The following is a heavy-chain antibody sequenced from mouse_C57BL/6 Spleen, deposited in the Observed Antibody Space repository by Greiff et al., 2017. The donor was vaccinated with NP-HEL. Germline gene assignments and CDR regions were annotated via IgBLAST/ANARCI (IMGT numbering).Heavy chain of an antibody. Sequence: VQLQQPGAELVKPGASVKLSCKASGYTFTSYWMHWVKQRPGQGLEWIGMIHPNSGSTNYNEKFKSKATLTVDKSSSTAYMQLSSLTSEDSAVYYCATKMTTVVSWYFDVWGTGTTVTVSS. CDR3: ATKMTTVVSWYFDV. J-gene: IGHJ1*03. CDR2: IHPNSGST. CDR1: GYTFTSYW. V-gene: IGHV1-64*01. D-gene: IGHD1-1*01.